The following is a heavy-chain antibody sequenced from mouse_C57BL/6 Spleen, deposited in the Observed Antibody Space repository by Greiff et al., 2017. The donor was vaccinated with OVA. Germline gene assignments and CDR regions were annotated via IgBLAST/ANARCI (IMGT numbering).Heavy chain of an antibody. CDR3: ARDGRRAYYYAMDY. D-gene: IGHD1-1*01. J-gene: IGHJ4*01. CDR2: IYPGSGNT. CDR1: GYTFTDYY. Sequence: VQLKESGAELVRPGASVKLSCKASGYTFTDYYINWVKQRPGQGLEWIARIYPGSGNTYYNEKFKGKATLTAEKSSSTAYMQLSSLTSEDSAVYFCARDGRRAYYYAMDYWGQGTSVTVSS. V-gene: IGHV1-76*01.